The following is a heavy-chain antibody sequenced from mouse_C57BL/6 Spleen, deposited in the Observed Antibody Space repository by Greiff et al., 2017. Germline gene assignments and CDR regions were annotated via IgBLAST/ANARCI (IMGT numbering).Heavy chain of an antibody. V-gene: IGHV5-4*03. CDR3: ARTRDGYYRSYFDY. D-gene: IGHD2-3*01. CDR1: GFTFSSYA. Sequence: EVMLVESGGGLVKPGGSLKLSCAASGFTFSSYAMSWVRQTPEKRLEWVATISDGGSYTYYPDNVKGRFTISRDNAKNNLYLQMSHLKSEDTAMYYCARTRDGYYRSYFDYWGQGTTLTVSS. J-gene: IGHJ2*01. CDR2: ISDGGSYT.